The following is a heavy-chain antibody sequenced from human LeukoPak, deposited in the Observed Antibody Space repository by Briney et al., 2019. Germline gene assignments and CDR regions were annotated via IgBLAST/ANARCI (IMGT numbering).Heavy chain of an antibody. D-gene: IGHD7-27*01. CDR1: GFTFSSYG. CDR3: AKEDLLGLDY. V-gene: IGHV3-30*18. Sequence: PGGSLRFSCAASGFTFSSYGMHWVRQAPGKGLEWVAVISYDGSNKYYADSVKGRFTISRDNSKNTLYLQMNSLRAEDTAVYYCAKEDLLGLDYWGQGTLVTVSS. CDR2: ISYDGSNK. J-gene: IGHJ4*02.